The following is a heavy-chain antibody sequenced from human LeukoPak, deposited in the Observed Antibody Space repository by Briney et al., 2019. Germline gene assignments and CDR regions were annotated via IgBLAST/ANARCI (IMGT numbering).Heavy chain of an antibody. CDR2: INPSGGST. V-gene: IGHV1-46*01. J-gene: IGHJ6*03. CDR1: GYTFTSYY. D-gene: IGHD1-26*01. CDR3: ARDKGSGSYYEDHYYYYYYMDV. Sequence: ASVKVSCKASGYTFTSYYMHWVRQAPGQGLEWMGIINPSGGSTSYAQKLQGRVTMTRDTSTSTVYMELSSLRSEDTAVYYCARDKGSGSYYEDHYYYYYYMDVWGKGTTVTVSS.